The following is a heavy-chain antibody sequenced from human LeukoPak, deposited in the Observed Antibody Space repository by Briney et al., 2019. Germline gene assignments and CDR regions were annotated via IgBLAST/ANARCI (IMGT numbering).Heavy chain of an antibody. Sequence: SQTLSLTCVISGDSVSSTSSTWNRIRQSPSRGLEWLGRTYYRSKWYHNYAVSVESRITINPDTSKNQFSLQLTFVTPEDTAMYYCSREDPSGYSNVWGQGTLVTVSS. D-gene: IGHD6-13*01. CDR1: GDSVSSTSST. CDR2: TYYRSKWYH. V-gene: IGHV6-1*01. J-gene: IGHJ4*02. CDR3: SREDPSGYSNV.